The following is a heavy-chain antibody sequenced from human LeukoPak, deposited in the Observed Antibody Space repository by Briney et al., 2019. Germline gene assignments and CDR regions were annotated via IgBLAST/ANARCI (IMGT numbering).Heavy chain of an antibody. J-gene: IGHJ4*02. D-gene: IGHD3-22*01. CDR3: ASTYYYDSSGLSLFDY. V-gene: IGHV4-34*01. Sequence: KASETLSLTCAVCGGSFSGYYWSWIRKPPGKGLEWIGEINHSGSTNYNPSLKSRVTISVDTSKNQFSLKLSSATAADTAVYYCASTYYYDSSGLSLFDYWGQGTLVTVSS. CDR1: GGSFSGYY. CDR2: INHSGST.